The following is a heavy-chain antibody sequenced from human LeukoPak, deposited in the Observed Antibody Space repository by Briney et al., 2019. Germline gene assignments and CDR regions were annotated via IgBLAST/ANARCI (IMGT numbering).Heavy chain of an antibody. CDR3: AKDSFAALSFFDY. CDR1: GFTFSSYS. V-gene: IGHV3-21*04. J-gene: IGHJ4*02. Sequence: PGGSLRLSCAASGFTFSSYSMNWVRQAPGKGLEWVSSISSSSSYIYYADSVKGRFTINRDNSRNTLYLQMNSLRAEDTAEYYCAKDSFAALSFFDYWGQGTLVTVSS. CDR2: ISSSSSYI. D-gene: IGHD1-26*01.